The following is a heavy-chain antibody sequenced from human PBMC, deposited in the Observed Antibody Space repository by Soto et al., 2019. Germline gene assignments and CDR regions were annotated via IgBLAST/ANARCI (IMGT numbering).Heavy chain of an antibody. V-gene: IGHV3-23*01. Sequence: GGSLRLSCAASGITSSSYAMSWVRQAPGKGLEWVSGISDSGGSTYYADSVKGRFTISRDNSKNTLYLQMNSLRAEDTAVYYCAKAGYGDYGFDYWGQGTLVTVSS. CDR3: AKAGYGDYGFDY. J-gene: IGHJ4*02. CDR1: GITSSSYA. CDR2: ISDSGGST. D-gene: IGHD4-17*01.